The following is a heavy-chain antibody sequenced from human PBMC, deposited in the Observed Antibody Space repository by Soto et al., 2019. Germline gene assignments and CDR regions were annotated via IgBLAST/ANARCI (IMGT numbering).Heavy chain of an antibody. CDR3: AHRSLAVWGFDY. Sequence: SGPTLVNPTQTLTLTCTFSGFSLSTSGLGVGWIRQPPGKALEWLALIYWDDDKRYSPSLNSRLTITKDTSKNQVVLTMTNMDPVDTATYYCAHRSLAVWGFDYWGQGTLVTVSS. D-gene: IGHD7-27*01. V-gene: IGHV2-5*02. CDR1: GFSLSTSGLG. J-gene: IGHJ4*02. CDR2: IYWDDDK.